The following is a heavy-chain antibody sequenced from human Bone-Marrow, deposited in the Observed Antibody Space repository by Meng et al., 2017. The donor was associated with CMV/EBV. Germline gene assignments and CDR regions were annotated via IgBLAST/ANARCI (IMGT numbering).Heavy chain of an antibody. V-gene: IGHV3-53*01. J-gene: IGHJ4*02. CDR2: IYSGGST. CDR3: ARGGSGWYGGVFEY. CDR1: GFSVSSNY. Sequence: GGSLRLSCAASGFSVSSNYMSWVRQAPGKGLEWVSVIYSGGSTYYTDSVKGRFTLSRDNSKNTLYLQMNILRAEDTAVYYCARGGSGWYGGVFEYCGQGTLVTVSS. D-gene: IGHD6-19*01.